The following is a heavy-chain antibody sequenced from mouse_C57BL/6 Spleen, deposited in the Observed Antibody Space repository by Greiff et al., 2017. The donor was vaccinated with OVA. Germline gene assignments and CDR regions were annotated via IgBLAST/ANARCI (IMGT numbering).Heavy chain of an antibody. V-gene: IGHV1-82*01. CDR2: IYPGDGDT. CDR1: GYAFSSSW. J-gene: IGHJ3*01. CDR3: ARSDSSDYVAY. Sequence: QVQLQQPGPELVKPGASVKISCKASGYAFSSSWMNWVKQRPGKGLEWIGRIYPGDGDTNYNGKFKGKATLTADKSSSTAYMQLSSLTSEDSAVYFCARSDSSDYVAYWGQGTLVTVSA. D-gene: IGHD3-2*02.